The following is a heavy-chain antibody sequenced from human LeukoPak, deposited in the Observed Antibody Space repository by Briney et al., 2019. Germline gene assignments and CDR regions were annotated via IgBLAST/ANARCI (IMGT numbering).Heavy chain of an antibody. CDR3: AKDSGYNWNEFDY. V-gene: IGHV3-9*01. J-gene: IGHJ4*02. CDR2: ISWNSGSI. Sequence: PGRSLRLSCAASGFTFDDYAMHWVRQAPGKGLEWVSGISWNSGSIGYADSVKGRFTISRDNAKNSLYLQMNSLRAEDTALYYCAKDSGYNWNEFDYWGQGTLVTVSS. D-gene: IGHD1-1*01. CDR1: GFTFDDYA.